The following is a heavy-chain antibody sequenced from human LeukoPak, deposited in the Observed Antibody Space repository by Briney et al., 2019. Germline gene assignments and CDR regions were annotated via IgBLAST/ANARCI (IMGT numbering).Heavy chain of an antibody. J-gene: IGHJ6*02. V-gene: IGHV4-59*01. Sequence: SETLSLTCTVSGGSISTYYWSWIRQPPGKGLEWIGYIHYSGSTNYNPSLNSRVTMSVDTSKNQFSLRLSSVTAADTAVYYCARHGTSSYYYYAMDVWGQGTTVTVSS. CDR3: ARHGTSSYYYYAMDV. CDR1: GGSISTYY. CDR2: IHYSGST. D-gene: IGHD1-1*01.